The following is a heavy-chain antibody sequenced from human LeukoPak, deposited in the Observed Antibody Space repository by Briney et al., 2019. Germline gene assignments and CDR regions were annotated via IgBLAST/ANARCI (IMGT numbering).Heavy chain of an antibody. CDR2: IYYSGNT. CDR1: GGSITISSYY. Sequence: SETLSLTCTVSGGSITISSYYWGWIRQPPGKGLEWIGSIYYSGNTCYNPSLKSRVTISVDTSKHQFSLNLSSVTAADTAIYFCARGLLYSGSFARNWFDSWGQGTLVTVSS. D-gene: IGHD1-26*01. CDR3: ARGLLYSGSFARNWFDS. V-gene: IGHV4-39*01. J-gene: IGHJ5*01.